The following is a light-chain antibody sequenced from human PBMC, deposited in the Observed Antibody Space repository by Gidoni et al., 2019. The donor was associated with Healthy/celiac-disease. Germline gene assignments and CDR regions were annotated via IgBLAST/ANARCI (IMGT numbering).Light chain of an antibody. CDR3: QQSYSTPRDT. CDR2: AAS. Sequence: DIQMTQSPSSLSASVGDRVTITCRASQSISSYLTWYQQKPGKAPKLLIYAASSLQSGVPSRFSGSGSGTDFTLTISSLQPEDFATYYCQQSYSTPRDTFGGGTKVKIK. J-gene: IGKJ4*01. V-gene: IGKV1-39*01. CDR1: QSISSY.